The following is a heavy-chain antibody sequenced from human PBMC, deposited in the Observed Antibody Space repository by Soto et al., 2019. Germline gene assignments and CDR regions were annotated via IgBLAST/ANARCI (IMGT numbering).Heavy chain of an antibody. CDR2: IWYDGSNK. CDR1: GFTFSSYG. J-gene: IGHJ2*01. V-gene: IGHV3-33*01. CDR3: ARIPQIAVAGTRFGYFDL. Sequence: QVQLMESGGGVVQPGRSLRLSCAASGFTFSSYGMHWVRQAPGKGLEWVAVIWYDGSNKYYADSVKGRFTISRDNSKNTLYLQMNSLGAEDTVVYYCARIPQIAVAGTRFGYFDLWGRGTLVTVSS. D-gene: IGHD6-19*01.